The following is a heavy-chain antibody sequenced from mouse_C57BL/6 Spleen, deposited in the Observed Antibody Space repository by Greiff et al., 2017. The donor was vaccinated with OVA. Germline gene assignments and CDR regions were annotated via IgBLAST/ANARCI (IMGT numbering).Heavy chain of an antibody. V-gene: IGHV5-4*01. CDR1: GFTFSSYA. J-gene: IGHJ2*01. CDR2: ISDGGSYT. Sequence: EVKLQESGGGLVKPGGSLKLSCAASGFTFSSYAMSWVRQTPEKRLEWVATISDGGSYTYYPDNVKGRFTISRDNAKNNLYLQMSHLKSEDTAMYYGAREDYGSSYGDYWGQGTTLTVSS. CDR3: AREDYGSSYGDY. D-gene: IGHD1-1*01.